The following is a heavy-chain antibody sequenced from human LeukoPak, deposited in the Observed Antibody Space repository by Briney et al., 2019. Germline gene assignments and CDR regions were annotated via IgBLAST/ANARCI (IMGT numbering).Heavy chain of an antibody. Sequence: GGSLRLSCAASGFTFSSYAMSWIRQAPGKGLEWVSAISGSGGSTYYADSVKGRFTISRDNSKNTLYLQMNSLRAEDTAVYYCAKGGVVGTRYYFDSWGQGTLVTVSS. CDR3: AKGGVVGTRYYFDS. CDR2: ISGSGGST. J-gene: IGHJ4*02. D-gene: IGHD2-15*01. CDR1: GFTFSSYA. V-gene: IGHV3-23*01.